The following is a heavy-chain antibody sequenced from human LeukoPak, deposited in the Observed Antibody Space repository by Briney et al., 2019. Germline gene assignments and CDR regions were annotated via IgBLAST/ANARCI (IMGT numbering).Heavy chain of an antibody. D-gene: IGHD3-3*01. CDR3: ARDGTYYDFWSGYAPSSGMDV. J-gene: IGHJ6*02. Sequence: SVKVSCKASGGTFSSYAISWVRQAPGQGLEWMGGIIPIFGTANYAQKFQGRVTITADESTSTAYMELSSLRSEDTAAYYCARDGTYYDFWSGYAPSSGMDVWGQGTTVTVSS. CDR1: GGTFSSYA. CDR2: IIPIFGTA. V-gene: IGHV1-69*13.